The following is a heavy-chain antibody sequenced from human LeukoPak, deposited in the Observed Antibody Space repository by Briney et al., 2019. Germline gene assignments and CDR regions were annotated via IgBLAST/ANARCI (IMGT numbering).Heavy chain of an antibody. Sequence: GGSLRLSCAASGFTFDDYAMHWVRQAPGKGLEWVSLISGDGGSTYYADSVKGRFTISRDNSKNSLYLQMNSLRTEDTALNYCASHCSGGSCYYGDAFDIWGQGTMVTVSS. CDR2: ISGDGGST. V-gene: IGHV3-43*02. CDR1: GFTFDDYA. D-gene: IGHD2-15*01. J-gene: IGHJ3*02. CDR3: ASHCSGGSCYYGDAFDI.